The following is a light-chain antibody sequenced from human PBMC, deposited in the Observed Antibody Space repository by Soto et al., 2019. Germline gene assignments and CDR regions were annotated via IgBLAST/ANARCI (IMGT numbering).Light chain of an antibody. CDR3: QQYNTYSPLT. Sequence: DIQMTQSPSTLSASVGDRVTITCRASQSISYWLAWYQQKPRRAPKLLIYKASTLESGVPTRFSGSGSGAEFTLTISSLQPDDFATYYCQQYNTYSPLTFGGGTKVEIK. CDR1: QSISYW. CDR2: KAS. J-gene: IGKJ4*01. V-gene: IGKV1-5*03.